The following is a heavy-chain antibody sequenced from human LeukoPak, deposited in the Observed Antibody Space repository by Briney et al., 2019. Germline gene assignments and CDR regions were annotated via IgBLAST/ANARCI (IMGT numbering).Heavy chain of an antibody. CDR1: AGSISSSSYY. J-gene: IGHJ4*02. Sequence: PSETLFLTCTVSAGSISSSSYYWGWIRQPPGKGLEWIGSIYYSGSTYYNPSLKSRVTISVDTSKNQFSLKLSSVTAADTAVYYCARRVRYYDSSGYPNYYFDYWGQGTLVTVSS. D-gene: IGHD3-22*01. V-gene: IGHV4-39*01. CDR3: ARRVRYYDSSGYPNYYFDY. CDR2: IYYSGST.